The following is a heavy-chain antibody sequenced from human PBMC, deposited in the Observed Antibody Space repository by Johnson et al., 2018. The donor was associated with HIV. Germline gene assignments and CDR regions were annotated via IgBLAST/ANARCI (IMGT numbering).Heavy chain of an antibody. CDR1: GFTFVDYG. Sequence: VQLVESGGGVIRPGGSLRLSCAASGFTFVDYGMSWVRQAPGKGLEWVSVIYSGGRTYYTDSVQGRFTISRDTAKNTLYLLMNSLRAEDTAVYYCARETDIAPYSGSYPTQAFDIWGQGTMVTVSS. V-gene: IGHV3-66*02. D-gene: IGHD1-26*01. CDR2: IYSGGRT. CDR3: ARETDIAPYSGSYPTQAFDI. J-gene: IGHJ3*02.